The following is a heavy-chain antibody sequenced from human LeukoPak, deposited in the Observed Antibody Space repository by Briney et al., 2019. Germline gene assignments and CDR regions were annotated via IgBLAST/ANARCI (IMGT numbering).Heavy chain of an antibody. CDR1: GFSPSTHG. CDR3: AKDWSYSSSFFHY. V-gene: IGHV3-30*18. Sequence: GGSLRLSCAASGFSPSTHGMHWVRQSPGKGLEWVAVISYDGKNKDYTESVKGRFTISRDNANNMLYLQMNSLRPEDTAVYYCAKDWSYSSSFFHYWGQGALVTVSS. D-gene: IGHD6-13*01. J-gene: IGHJ4*02. CDR2: ISYDGKNK.